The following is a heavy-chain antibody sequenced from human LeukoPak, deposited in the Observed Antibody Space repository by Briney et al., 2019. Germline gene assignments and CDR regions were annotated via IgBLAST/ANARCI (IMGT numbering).Heavy chain of an antibody. CDR1: GGSVSSYY. Sequence: PSATLSLTCPVAGGSVSSYYWSWIRQPPGKGLEWIGYIYFSGSTNYNPSLKSRVTISVATSKHQSPLKLSSVAAADTAVYYCARRGYSAVTTPFDYWGQGTLVTVSS. D-gene: IGHD4-11*01. J-gene: IGHJ4*02. CDR2: IYFSGST. CDR3: ARRGYSAVTTPFDY. V-gene: IGHV4-59*08.